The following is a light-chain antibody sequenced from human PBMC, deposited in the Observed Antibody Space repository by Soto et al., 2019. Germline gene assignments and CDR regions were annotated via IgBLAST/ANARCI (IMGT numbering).Light chain of an antibody. Sequence: QSALTQPASVSGSPGQSITISCTGTSSDVGGYNYVSWYQQHPGKAPKLMIYDVSNRPSGVSNRFSGSTSGNTASLTISGLQAEDEADYYCSSYTSSSTLVVFGGVTKVTVL. CDR1: SSDVGGYNY. J-gene: IGLJ2*01. CDR2: DVS. CDR3: SSYTSSSTLVV. V-gene: IGLV2-14*01.